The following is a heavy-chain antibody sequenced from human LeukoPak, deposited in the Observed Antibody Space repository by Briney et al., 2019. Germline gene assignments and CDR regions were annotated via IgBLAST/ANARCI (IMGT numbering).Heavy chain of an antibody. J-gene: IGHJ4*02. D-gene: IGHD6-19*01. CDR2: INSDGSST. Sequence: GGSLRLSCAASGFTFSSYWMHWVRHAPGKGLVWVSRINSDGSSTSYADSVKGRFTISRDNAKNTLYLQMNSLRAEDTAVYYCARVPWLEYFDYWGQGTLVTVSS. V-gene: IGHV3-74*01. CDR1: GFTFSSYW. CDR3: ARVPWLEYFDY.